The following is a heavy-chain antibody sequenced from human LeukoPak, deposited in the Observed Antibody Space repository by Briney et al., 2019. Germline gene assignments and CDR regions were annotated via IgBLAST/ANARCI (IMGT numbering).Heavy chain of an antibody. V-gene: IGHV3-23*01. D-gene: IGHD2-8*01. J-gene: IGHJ4*02. CDR3: ANKWGIAADFDY. CDR1: GFTFSSYA. CDR2: ISGNGGST. Sequence: GGSLRLSCAASGFTFSSYAMSWVRQAPGKGLEWVSTISGNGGSTFYVHSVKGRFTISRDNSKNTLYLQMNSLRAEDTAVYYCANKWGIAADFDYWAREPWSPSPQ.